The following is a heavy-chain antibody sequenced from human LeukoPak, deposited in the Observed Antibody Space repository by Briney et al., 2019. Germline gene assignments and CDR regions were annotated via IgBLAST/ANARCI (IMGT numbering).Heavy chain of an antibody. CDR2: INPNSGGT. CDR1: GYTFTGYY. Sequence: ASVKVSCKASGYTFTGYYMHWVRQAPGRGLEWMGWINPNSGGTNYAQKFQGRVTMTRDTSISTAYMELSRLRSEDTAVYYCATERKDDNWFDPWGQGTLVTVSS. CDR3: ATERKDDNWFDP. D-gene: IGHD5-24*01. V-gene: IGHV1-2*02. J-gene: IGHJ5*02.